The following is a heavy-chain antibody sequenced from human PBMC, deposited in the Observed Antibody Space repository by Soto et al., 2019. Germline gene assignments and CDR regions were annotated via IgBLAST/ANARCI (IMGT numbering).Heavy chain of an antibody. CDR1: GFTFSGFD. CDR3: ARGQEVGAHFFDS. J-gene: IGHJ4*02. Sequence: ALRLSCEASGFTFSGFDMHWVRQPTGKGLEWVSTIGTAGDTYYAVSVKGRFTISRDNAKNSLSLQMNSLRAGDTAVYFCARGQEVGAHFFDSWGQGTQVTVSS. V-gene: IGHV3-13*01. CDR2: IGTAGDT. D-gene: IGHD2-15*01.